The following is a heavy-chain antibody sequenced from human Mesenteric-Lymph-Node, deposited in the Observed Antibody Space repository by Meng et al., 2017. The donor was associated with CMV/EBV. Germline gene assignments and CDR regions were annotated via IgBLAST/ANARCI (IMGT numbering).Heavy chain of an antibody. Sequence: GESLKISCAASGFTFSNYGMHWVRQAPGKGLECVAVIWYDGSNKYYADSVKGRFTISRDNAKNTLYLQMDTLRAEDTAVYFCARLFNNALDIWGQGTMVTVSS. D-gene: IGHD2/OR15-2a*01. CDR3: ARLFNNALDI. CDR2: IWYDGSNK. J-gene: IGHJ3*02. CDR1: GFTFSNYG. V-gene: IGHV3-33*01.